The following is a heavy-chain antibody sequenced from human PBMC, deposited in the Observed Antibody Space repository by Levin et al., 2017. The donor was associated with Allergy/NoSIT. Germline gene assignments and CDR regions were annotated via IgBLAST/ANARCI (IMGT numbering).Heavy chain of an antibody. J-gene: IGHJ6*02. CDR2: INYRGGT. V-gene: IGHV4-61*03. D-gene: IGHD5/OR15-5a*01. Sequence: KSSETLSLTCTVSGGSVNSGTYYWSWIRQPPGKGLEWIGYINYRGGTKYNPSLNSRITISVDTSRKGFSLKLTFVTAADTAVYYCARNRIIVSGGNDYYYGMDVWGQGTTVTVSS. CDR1: GGSVNSGTYY. CDR3: ARNRIIVSGGNDYYYGMDV.